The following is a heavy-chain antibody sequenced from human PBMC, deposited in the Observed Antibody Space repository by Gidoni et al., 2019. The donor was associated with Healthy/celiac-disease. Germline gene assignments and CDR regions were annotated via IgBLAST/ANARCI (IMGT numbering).Heavy chain of an antibody. CDR2: IRSKAYGGTT. Sequence: EVQLVESGGGLVQPGRSLRLSCTASGFTFGDYAMSWVRQAPGKGLEWVGFIRSKAYGGTTEYAASVKGRFTISRDDSKSIAYLQMNSLKTEDTAVYYCTRALSSSHGMDVWGQGTTVTVSS. CDR1: GFTFGDYA. V-gene: IGHV3-49*04. CDR3: TRALSSSHGMDV. D-gene: IGHD6-6*01. J-gene: IGHJ6*02.